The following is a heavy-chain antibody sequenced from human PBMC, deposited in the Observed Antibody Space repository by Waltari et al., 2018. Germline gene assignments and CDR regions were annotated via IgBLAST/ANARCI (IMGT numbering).Heavy chain of an antibody. CDR2: LRYDGLNK. V-gene: IGHV3-30*02. CDR1: GFTFSHYG. CDR3: TKPFGGDDF. J-gene: IGHJ4*02. Sequence: QVQLVESGGGVVQPGGSLRPSCAASGFTFSHYGMNWVRQAPGKGLEWVAFLRYDGLNKYYADSVKGRFTISRDNSKNTLYLQMNSLRAEDTAVYYCTKPFGGDDFWGQGTLVTVSS. D-gene: IGHD3-10*01.